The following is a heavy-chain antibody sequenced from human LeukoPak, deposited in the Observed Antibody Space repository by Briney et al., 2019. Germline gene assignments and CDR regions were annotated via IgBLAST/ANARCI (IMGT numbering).Heavy chain of an antibody. CDR2: ILENGSRQ. V-gene: IGHV3-30*04. CDR1: GFSFSNYM. D-gene: IGHD3-22*01. J-gene: IGHJ4*02. Sequence: PGGSLRLSCAASGFSFSNYMMHWVRQAPGKGLDWVAVILENGSRQYYADSVKGRFTISRDNSKNILFLEMNSLRSEDTAMYYCARDFHYYDSSGYYSSFDYWGQGTLVTVSS. CDR3: ARDFHYYDSSGYYSSFDY.